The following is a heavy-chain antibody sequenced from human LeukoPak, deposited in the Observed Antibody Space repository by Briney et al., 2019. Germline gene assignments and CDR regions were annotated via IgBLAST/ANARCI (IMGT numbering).Heavy chain of an antibody. V-gene: IGHV1-18*01. J-gene: IGHJ4*02. CDR3: ARYSVGATKFDY. Sequence: ASVKVSCKASGYTFTSYGISWLRQAPGQGLEWMGWISAYNGNTNYAQKLQGRVTMTTDTSTSTAYMELRSLRSDDTAVYYCARYSVGATKFDYWGQGTLVTVSS. CDR1: GYTFTSYG. D-gene: IGHD1-26*01. CDR2: ISAYNGNT.